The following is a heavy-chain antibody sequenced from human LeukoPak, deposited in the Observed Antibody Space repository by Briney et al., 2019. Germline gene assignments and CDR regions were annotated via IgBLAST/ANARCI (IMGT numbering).Heavy chain of an antibody. V-gene: IGHV3-48*01. D-gene: IGHD2-2*01. J-gene: IGHJ4*02. CDR2: ISSDGYTI. Sequence: GGSLRLSCAASGFTFSNYNMNWARQAPGKGLEWVSYISSDGYTIFYADSVQGRFTISRDNAKNSLFLQMNSLRAEDTAMYYCARPYCSSTSCPTFDDWGQGTLVTVSS. CDR3: ARPYCSSTSCPTFDD. CDR1: GFTFSNYN.